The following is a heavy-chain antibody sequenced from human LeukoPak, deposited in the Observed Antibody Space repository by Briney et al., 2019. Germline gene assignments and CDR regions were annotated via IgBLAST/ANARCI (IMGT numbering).Heavy chain of an antibody. CDR3: ARSRITMVRGVIAY. J-gene: IGHJ4*02. D-gene: IGHD3-10*01. Sequence: PGGSVRLSCAASGFTFSSYSMNWVRQAPGKGLEWVSSISSSSSYIYYADSVKGRFTISRDNAKNSLYLQMNSLRAEDTAVYYCARSRITMVRGVIAYWGQGTLVTVSS. CDR2: ISSSSSYI. V-gene: IGHV3-21*01. CDR1: GFTFSSYS.